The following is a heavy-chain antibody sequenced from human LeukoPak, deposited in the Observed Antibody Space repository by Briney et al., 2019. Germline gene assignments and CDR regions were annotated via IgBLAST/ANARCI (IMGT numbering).Heavy chain of an antibody. V-gene: IGHV3-7*04. J-gene: IGHJ4*02. Sequence: GGSLRLSCAASGFTVSSNYMSWVRQAPGKGLEWVANIKQDGSEKYYVDSVKGRFTISRDNAKNSLYLQMNSLRAEDTAVYYCARGIAVAGPFDYWGQGTLVTVSS. CDR3: ARGIAVAGPFDY. CDR1: GFTVSSNY. D-gene: IGHD6-19*01. CDR2: IKQDGSEK.